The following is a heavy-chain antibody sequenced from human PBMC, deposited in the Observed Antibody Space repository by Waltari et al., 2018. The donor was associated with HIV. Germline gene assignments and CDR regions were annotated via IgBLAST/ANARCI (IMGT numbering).Heavy chain of an antibody. CDR3: ARAFMIRGTGAFDI. D-gene: IGHD3-10*01. CDR1: GFTFSSYE. V-gene: IGHV3-48*03. Sequence: EVQVVESGGGLVQPGGSLRLSCAASGFTFSSYELNWVRQAPGKGLGWVSYISSSGSTIYFADSVKGRFTMSRDNAKNSLYLRMNSLRAEDTAVYYCARAFMIRGTGAFDIWGQGTMVTVSS. CDR2: ISSSGSTI. J-gene: IGHJ3*02.